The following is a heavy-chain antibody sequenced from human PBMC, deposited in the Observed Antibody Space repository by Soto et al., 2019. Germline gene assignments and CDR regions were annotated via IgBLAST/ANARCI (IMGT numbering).Heavy chain of an antibody. V-gene: IGHV3-30*04. J-gene: IGHJ6*02. CDR2: ISYDGSNK. CDR3: ARGDPYYGMDV. CDR1: GFTSSSYV. Sequence: QVQLVESGGGVVQPGRSLRLSCVASGFTSSSYVMHWVRQAPGKGQEWVAVISYDGSNKHYADSVKGRFTISRDNSKNTLYLQMNSLRGEDTAVYSCARGDPYYGMDVWCQGTTVTVSS.